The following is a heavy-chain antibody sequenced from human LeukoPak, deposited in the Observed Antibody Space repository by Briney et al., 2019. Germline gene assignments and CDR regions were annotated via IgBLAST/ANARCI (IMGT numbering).Heavy chain of an antibody. CDR2: LRGKGET. V-gene: IGHV3-23*01. D-gene: IGHD2-2*03. CDR1: GLSFSTFA. CDR3: ARASWISSTDAVR. J-gene: IGHJ4*02. Sequence: GGSLRLSCAASGLSFSTFAMSWVRQGPARGLEWVSSLRGKGETFYADSVKGRFTLSSDSSRNTVYFQLNNLRVEDTAIYYCARASWISSTDAVRWGQGTLVTVSS.